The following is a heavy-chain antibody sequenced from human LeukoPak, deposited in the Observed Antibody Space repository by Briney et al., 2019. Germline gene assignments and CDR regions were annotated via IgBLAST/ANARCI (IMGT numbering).Heavy chain of an antibody. J-gene: IGHJ5*02. V-gene: IGHV4-59*01. Sequence: PSETLSLTCTVSGGSITHYYWTWIRQPPGKGLEWIGNIYYKGNTNYNPSLKSRVTMSVDTSTNHLSLKVRSVTAADTAVYFCARGLRTGRNDAFDPWGQGTLVTVSS. CDR1: GGSITHYY. CDR2: IYYKGNT. CDR3: ARGLRTGRNDAFDP. D-gene: IGHD1-1*01.